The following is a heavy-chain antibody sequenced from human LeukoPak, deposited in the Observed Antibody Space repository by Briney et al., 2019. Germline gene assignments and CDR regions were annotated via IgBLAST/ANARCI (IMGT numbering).Heavy chain of an antibody. V-gene: IGHV1-24*01. CDR1: GYTLTELS. J-gene: IGHJ4*02. CDR2: FDPEDGET. CDR3: AHLLAVAGTEWDY. D-gene: IGHD6-19*01. Sequence: ASVKVSCKVSGYTLTELSMHWVRQAPGKGLEWMGGFDPEDGETIYTQKFQGRVTMTEDTSTDTAYMELSSLRSEDTAVYYCAHLLAVAGTEWDYWGQGTLVTVSS.